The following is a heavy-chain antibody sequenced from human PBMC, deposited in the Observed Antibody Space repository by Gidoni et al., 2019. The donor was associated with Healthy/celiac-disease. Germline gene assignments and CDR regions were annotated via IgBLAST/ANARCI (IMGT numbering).Heavy chain of an antibody. CDR1: GYTFTSYG. CDR2: ISAYNGNT. CDR3: ARDLVVPAVLYYYGMDV. D-gene: IGHD2-2*01. Sequence: QVQLVQSGAEVKKPGAAVKVSCKASGYTFTSYGISWVRQAPGQGLEWMGWISAYNGNTNYAQKLQGRVTMTTDTSTSTAYMELRSLRSDDTAVYYCARDLVVPAVLYYYGMDVWGQGTTVTVSS. J-gene: IGHJ6*02. V-gene: IGHV1-18*01.